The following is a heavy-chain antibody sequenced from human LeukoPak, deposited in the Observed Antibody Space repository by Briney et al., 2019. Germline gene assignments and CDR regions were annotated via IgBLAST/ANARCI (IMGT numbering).Heavy chain of an antibody. J-gene: IGHJ3*02. Sequence: SQTLSLTCAISGDSVSSNSAAWNWIRQSPSRGLEWLGRTYYRSKWYNDYAVSVKSRITINPDTYKNQFSLQLNSVTAEDTAVYYCARAITVVHAFDIWGQGTMVTVSS. CDR2: TYYRSKWYN. D-gene: IGHD4-23*01. CDR1: GDSVSSNSAA. CDR3: ARAITVVHAFDI. V-gene: IGHV6-1*01.